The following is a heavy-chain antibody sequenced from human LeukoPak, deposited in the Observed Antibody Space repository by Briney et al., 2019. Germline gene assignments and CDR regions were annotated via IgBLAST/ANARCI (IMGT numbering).Heavy chain of an antibody. CDR3: ASVSSRGHNY. CDR1: GFTFDDYA. CDR2: ISWNSGSI. V-gene: IGHV3-9*01. Sequence: GGSLRLSCAASGFTFDDYAMHWVRQAPGKGLEWVSGISWNSGSIGYADSVKGRFTISRDNSKNTLYLQMNSLRAEDTAVYYCASVSSRGHNYWGQGTLVTVSS. D-gene: IGHD3-10*01. J-gene: IGHJ4*02.